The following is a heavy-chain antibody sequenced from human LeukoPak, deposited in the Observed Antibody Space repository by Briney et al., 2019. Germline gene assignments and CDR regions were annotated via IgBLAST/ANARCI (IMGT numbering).Heavy chain of an antibody. Sequence: PGGSLRLSCAASGFTFSTYGMSWVRQAPGKGLEWVSSINNSGGTTYYADSVKGRFTISRDNSKNTLYLQMNSLRAEDTAVYYCARARRDGYNSVGFQHWGQGTLVTVSS. V-gene: IGHV3-23*01. CDR2: INNSGGTT. D-gene: IGHD5-24*01. CDR1: GFTFSTYG. J-gene: IGHJ1*01. CDR3: ARARRDGYNSVGFQH.